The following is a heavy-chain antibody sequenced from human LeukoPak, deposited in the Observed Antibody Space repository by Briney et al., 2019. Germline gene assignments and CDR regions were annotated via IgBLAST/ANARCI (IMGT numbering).Heavy chain of an antibody. V-gene: IGHV1-69*01. CDR1: GGTFSSYA. D-gene: IGHD3-3*01. CDR3: ARARNYDFWSGYYN. J-gene: IGHJ4*02. CDR2: IIPIFGTA. Sequence: SVNVSCKASGGTFSSYAISWVRQAPGQGLEWMGGIIPIFGTANYAQKFQGRVTITADESTSTAYMELSSLRSEDTAVYYCARARNYDFWSGYYNWGQGTQVTVSS.